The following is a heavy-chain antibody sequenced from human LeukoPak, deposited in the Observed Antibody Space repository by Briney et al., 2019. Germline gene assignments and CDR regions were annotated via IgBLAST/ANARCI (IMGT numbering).Heavy chain of an antibody. CDR1: GFTFSTYS. D-gene: IGHD6-19*01. CDR2: ISYDGINT. CDR3: AKWSSGWSV. Sequence: GRSLRLSCAASGFTFSTYSMHWVRQAPGKGLEWMTIISYDGINTYYTDSVKGRFTISRDNSKNTLYLQMNSLRAEDTAVYYCAKWSSGWSVWGQGTLVTVSS. V-gene: IGHV3-30-3*02. J-gene: IGHJ4*02.